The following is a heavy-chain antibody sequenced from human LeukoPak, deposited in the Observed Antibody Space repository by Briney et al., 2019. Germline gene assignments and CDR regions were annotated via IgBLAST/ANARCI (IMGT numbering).Heavy chain of an antibody. CDR3: AKDRRITMAGTVDYFDY. J-gene: IGHJ4*02. CDR2: ISGSGGNT. D-gene: IGHD6-19*01. V-gene: IGHV3-23*01. CDR1: GFTFNNYA. Sequence: GGSLRLSCAASGFTFNNYAMSWVRQAPGKGLEWVSSISGSGGNTYYAGSVKGRFTISRDNPKNTLYLQMNSLRAADTAVYYCAKDRRITMAGTVDYFDYWGQGTLVTVSS.